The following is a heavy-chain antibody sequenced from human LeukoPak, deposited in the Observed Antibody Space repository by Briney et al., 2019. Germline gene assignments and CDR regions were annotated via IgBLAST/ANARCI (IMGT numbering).Heavy chain of an antibody. D-gene: IGHD5-24*01. CDR2: ISYDGSNK. CDR3: AKDPWEMATIGGGYFDY. Sequence: PGRSLRLSCAASGLTFSSYGMHWVRQAPGKGLEWVAVISYDGSNKYYADSVKGRFTISRDNSKNTLYLQMNSLRAEDTAVYYFAKDPWEMATIGGGYFDYWGQGTLVTVSS. CDR1: GLTFSSYG. V-gene: IGHV3-30*18. J-gene: IGHJ4*02.